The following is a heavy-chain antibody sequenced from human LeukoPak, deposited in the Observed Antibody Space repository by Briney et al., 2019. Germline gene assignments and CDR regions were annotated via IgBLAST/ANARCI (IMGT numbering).Heavy chain of an antibody. Sequence: GGSLRLSCAASGFTVSSNYMSWVRQAPGKGLEWVSVIYNGGSTYYADSVKGRFTISRDNSKNTLYLQMNSLRAEDTAVYYCARESRDGYSKSDYWGQGTLVTVSS. CDR1: GFTVSSNY. CDR2: IYNGGST. J-gene: IGHJ4*02. V-gene: IGHV3-53*01. CDR3: ARESRDGYSKSDY. D-gene: IGHD5-24*01.